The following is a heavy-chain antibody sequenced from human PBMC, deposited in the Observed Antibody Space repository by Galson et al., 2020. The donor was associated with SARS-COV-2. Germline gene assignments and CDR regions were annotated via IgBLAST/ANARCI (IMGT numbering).Heavy chain of an antibody. D-gene: IGHD3-10*01. CDR1: GRSIRSSNFY. J-gene: IGHJ5*02. CDR3: ATFREGPGWSEP. Sequence: SATMSLTCTLAGRSIRSSNFYWGWLRQPPGKELEWIGSIYYSGNTSYNPSLRSRVNISLDTPKNHFSLNLNSVTAADAAVYYGATFREGPGWSEPWGQGTLVTISS. V-gene: IGHV4-39*07. CDR2: IYYSGNT.